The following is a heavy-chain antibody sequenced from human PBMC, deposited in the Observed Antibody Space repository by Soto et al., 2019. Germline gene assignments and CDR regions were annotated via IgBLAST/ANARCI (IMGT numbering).Heavy chain of an antibody. J-gene: IGHJ5*02. CDR2: IYYTGST. D-gene: IGHD6-13*01. CDR3: ARDQLAAAGTWWFDP. V-gene: IGHV4-39*07. Sequence: SETLSLTCTVSGGSISSSSYYWGWIRQPPGKGLEWIGNIYYTGSTNYNPSLKSRVTMSVDTSKNQFSLKLSSVTAADTAVYYCARDQLAAAGTWWFDPWGQGTLVTSPQ. CDR1: GGSISSSSYY.